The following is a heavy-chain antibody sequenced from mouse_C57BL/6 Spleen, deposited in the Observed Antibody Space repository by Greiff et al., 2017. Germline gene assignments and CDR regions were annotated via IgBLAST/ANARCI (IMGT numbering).Heavy chain of an antibody. CDR1: GYAFTNYL. CDR2: INPGSGGT. J-gene: IGHJ1*03. D-gene: IGHD2-2*01. Sequence: QVQLQQSGAELVRPGTSVKVSCKASGYAFTNYLIEWVKQRPGQGLEWIGVINPGSGGTNYNEKFKGEATLTADKSSSTAYMQLSSLTSEDSAVYCCATEGYYGYFDVWGTGTTVTVSS. CDR3: ATEGYYGYFDV. V-gene: IGHV1-54*01.